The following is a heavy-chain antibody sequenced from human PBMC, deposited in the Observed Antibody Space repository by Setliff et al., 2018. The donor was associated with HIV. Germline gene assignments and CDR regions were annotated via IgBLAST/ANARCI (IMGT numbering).Heavy chain of an antibody. CDR1: GGPISHDY. V-gene: IGHV4-59*01. CDR3: ARDVGEQLDV. J-gene: IGHJ6*04. Sequence: SETMSLTCTMSGGPISHDYWAWIRQPPGKGLEWIGYIYYSGRTNYNPSLDSRVTMSVDTSKNQFSLKLSSVTAADTAVYYCARDVGEQLDVWGKGTTVTVSS. CDR2: IYYSGRT.